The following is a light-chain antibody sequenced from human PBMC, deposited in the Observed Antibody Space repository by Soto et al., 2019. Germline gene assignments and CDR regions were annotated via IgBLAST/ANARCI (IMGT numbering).Light chain of an antibody. CDR2: EGS. V-gene: IGLV2-23*01. Sequence: QSALTQPASVSGSPGQSITISCTGTSSDVGSYNHVSWYQQHPGKAPKLMIYEGSKLPSGVSNRFSGSKSGNTASLTISGLQAEDEADDYCCSYAGSSTYVVFGGGTKLTVL. CDR3: CSYAGSSTYVV. J-gene: IGLJ2*01. CDR1: SSDVGSYNH.